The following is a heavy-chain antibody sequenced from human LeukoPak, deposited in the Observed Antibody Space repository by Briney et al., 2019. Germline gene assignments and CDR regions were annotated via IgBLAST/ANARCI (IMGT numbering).Heavy chain of an antibody. CDR2: IYYSGST. CDR1: GGSISSYY. D-gene: IGHD3-10*01. V-gene: IGHV4-59*01. J-gene: IGHJ2*01. Sequence: TPSETLSLTCTVSGGSISSYYWSWIRQPPGKGLEWIGYIYYSGSTNYNPSLKSRVTMSVDTSKNQFSLKLSSVTAADTAVYYCARDPLRITSWYFDLWGRGTLVTVSS. CDR3: ARDPLRITSWYFDL.